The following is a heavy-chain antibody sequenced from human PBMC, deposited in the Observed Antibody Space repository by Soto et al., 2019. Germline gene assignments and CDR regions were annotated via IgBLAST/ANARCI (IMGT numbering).Heavy chain of an antibody. V-gene: IGHV3-23*01. D-gene: IGHD3-22*01. J-gene: IGHJ6*02. CDR3: AKPYYYDSSGSYYYYGMDV. CDR1: GFTFSSYA. CDR2: ISGSGGST. Sequence: GGSLRLSCAASGFTFSSYAMSWVRQAPGKGLEWVSAISGSGGSTYYADSVKGRFTISRDNSKNTLYLQMNSLRAEDTAVYYCAKPYYYDSSGSYYYYGMDVWGQGTTVTVSS.